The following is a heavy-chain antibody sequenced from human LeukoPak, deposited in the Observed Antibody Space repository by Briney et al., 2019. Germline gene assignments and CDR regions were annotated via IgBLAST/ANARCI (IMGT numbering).Heavy chain of an antibody. J-gene: IGHJ4*02. V-gene: IGHV3-7*01. CDR1: GFTSSSYW. D-gene: IGHD6-19*01. Sequence: GGSLRLSCAASGFTSSSYWMTWVRQAPGKGLEWVANIKQDGSEKYYVASVKGRFTISRDNAKNSLYLQMNSLRAEDTAVYYCARGESGWYYWGRGTLVTVSS. CDR2: IKQDGSEK. CDR3: ARGESGWYY.